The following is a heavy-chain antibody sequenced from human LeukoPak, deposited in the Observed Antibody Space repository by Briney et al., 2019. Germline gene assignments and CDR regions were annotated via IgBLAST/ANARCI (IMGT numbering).Heavy chain of an antibody. CDR3: ARDAVVYSLDY. D-gene: IGHD4-23*01. J-gene: IGHJ4*02. CDR1: EFTFSNYA. V-gene: IGHV3-23*01. Sequence: GGSLRLSCAASEFTFSNYAMSWVRQAPGKGLEWVSSISGSGVDTYYADSVKGRFTISRDSSKNTMYLQMNSLRAEDTAVYYCARDAVVYSLDYWGQGTLVTVSS. CDR2: ISGSGVDT.